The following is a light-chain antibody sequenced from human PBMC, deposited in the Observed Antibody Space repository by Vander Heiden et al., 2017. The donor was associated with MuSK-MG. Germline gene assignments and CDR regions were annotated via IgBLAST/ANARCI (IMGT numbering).Light chain of an antibody. CDR3: QQSDSTQWT. CDR2: AAS. J-gene: IGKJ1*01. CDR1: QSISSY. Sequence: DIQMTQSPSSLSASVGDRVTITCLASQSISSYLNWYQQKPGKAPKLLIYAASSLQSGVPSRFSGSGSGTDFTLTISRLQPEDFATYYCQQSDSTQWTFGQGTKVKIK. V-gene: IGKV1-39*01.